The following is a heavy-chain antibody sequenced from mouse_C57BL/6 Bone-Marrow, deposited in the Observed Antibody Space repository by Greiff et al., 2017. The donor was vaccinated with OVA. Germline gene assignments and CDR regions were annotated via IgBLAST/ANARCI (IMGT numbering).Heavy chain of an antibody. V-gene: IGHV1-5*01. CDR3: TRSGAAQYYAMDY. CDR2: IYPGNSDT. D-gene: IGHD3-2*02. J-gene: IGHJ4*01. CDR1: GYTFTSYW. Sequence: VQLQQSGTVLARPGASVKMTCKTSGYTFTSYWMHWVKQRPGQGLEWIGAIYPGNSDTSYNQKFKGKAKLTAVTSASTAYMELSSLTNEDSAVYYCTRSGAAQYYAMDYWGQGTSVTVSS.